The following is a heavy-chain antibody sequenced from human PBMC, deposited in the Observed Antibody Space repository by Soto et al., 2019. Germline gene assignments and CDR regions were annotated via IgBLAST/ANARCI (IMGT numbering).Heavy chain of an antibody. CDR2: ISHTGRT. CDR1: GGSISSGNSYA. CDR3: ARAVAPYLGTWFDP. D-gene: IGHD3-16*01. J-gene: IGHJ5*02. Sequence: QLQLQESGSGLVKPSQTLSLTCAASGGSISSGNSYAWGWIRQPPGRGLEWMGSISHTGRTSYNPSLKGRVTMSVDKSKNQFSLKLSSVTAADMAVYYCARAVAPYLGTWFDPWGQGSLVIVSS. V-gene: IGHV4-30-2*01.